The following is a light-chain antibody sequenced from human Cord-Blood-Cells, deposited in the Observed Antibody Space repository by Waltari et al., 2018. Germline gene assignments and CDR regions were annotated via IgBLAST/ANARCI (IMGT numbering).Light chain of an antibody. CDR2: DTS. Sequence: QAVVTQEPSLTVSPGGPVTLTCGSSTGAVTSGHYPSWFQQKPGQAPRTLIYDTSNKHSWTPARFSGSLLGGKAALTLSGAQPEDEAEYYCLLSYSGARFWVFGGGTKLTVL. CDR3: LLSYSGARFWV. V-gene: IGLV7-46*01. J-gene: IGLJ3*02. CDR1: TGAVTSGHY.